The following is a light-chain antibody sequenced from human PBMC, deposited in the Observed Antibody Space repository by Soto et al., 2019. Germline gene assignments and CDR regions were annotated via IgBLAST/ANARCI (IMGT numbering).Light chain of an antibody. CDR3: QQYASSPLT. J-gene: IGKJ4*01. CDR1: QSVSSSY. V-gene: IGKV3-20*01. CDR2: GAS. Sequence: EIVLTQSPGTLSLSPGERATLSCRASQSVSSSYLAWYQQKPGQAPRLLIYGASSRATGIPDSFSGSGSGTESTLPISRLEPEDFAVYYCQQYASSPLTFCGGTQVEIK.